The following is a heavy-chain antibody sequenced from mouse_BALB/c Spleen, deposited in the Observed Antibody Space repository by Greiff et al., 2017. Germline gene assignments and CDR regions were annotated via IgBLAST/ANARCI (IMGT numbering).Heavy chain of an antibody. D-gene: IGHD2-3*01. CDR3: TRSYDGYAWFAY. CDR2: IRLKSNNYAT. J-gene: IGHJ3*01. Sequence: EVKVEESGGGLVQPGGSMKLSCVASGFTFSNYWMNWVRQSPEKGLEWVAEIRLKSNNYATHYAESVKGRFTISRDDSKSSVYLQMNNLRAEDTGIYYCTRSYDGYAWFAYWGQGTLVTVSA. CDR1: GFTFSNYW. V-gene: IGHV6-6*02.